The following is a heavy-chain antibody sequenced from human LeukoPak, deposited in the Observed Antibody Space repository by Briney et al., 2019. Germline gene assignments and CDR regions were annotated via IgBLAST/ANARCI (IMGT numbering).Heavy chain of an antibody. J-gene: IGHJ6*02. D-gene: IGHD3-9*01. CDR1: GGTFSSYA. Sequence: GASVKVSCKASGGTFSSYAISWVRQAPGQGLEWMGGIIPIFGTANYAQEFQGRVTITADESTSTAYMELSSLRSEDTAVYYCARGPKPSYDILTGYPKAYYYYGMDVWGQGTTVTVSS. CDR2: IIPIFGTA. V-gene: IGHV1-69*13. CDR3: ARGPKPSYDILTGYPKAYYYYGMDV.